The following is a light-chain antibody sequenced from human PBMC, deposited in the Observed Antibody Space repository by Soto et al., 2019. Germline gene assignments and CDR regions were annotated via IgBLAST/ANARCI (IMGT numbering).Light chain of an antibody. CDR2: LNSDGRH. CDR1: SGHSSYA. J-gene: IGLJ2*01. Sequence: QPVLTQSPSASASLGASVKLTCTLSSGHSSYAIAWHQQRPEKGPRYLMKLNSDGRHSKGDGIPDRFSGSSSGAERYLTISSLQSEDEADYYCQTWVTGIQVFGGGTKVTVL. CDR3: QTWVTGIQV. V-gene: IGLV4-69*01.